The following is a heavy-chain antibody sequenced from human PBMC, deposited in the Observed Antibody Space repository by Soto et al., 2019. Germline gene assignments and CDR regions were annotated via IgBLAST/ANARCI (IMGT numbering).Heavy chain of an antibody. J-gene: IGHJ4*02. V-gene: IGHV1-46*01. D-gene: IGHD2-21*01. CDR2: INPNGGST. CDR1: GYTFIHYY. CDR3: ARSFLQGDF. Sequence: QVQLVQSGAEVKKPGASVKISCKASGYTFIHYYIHWVRQAPGQGLEWMAIINPNGGSTNYAQKFQGRVTVTSDTSTTTLSMELNSLESDDTAVYFCARSFLQGDFWGQGTLVTVSS.